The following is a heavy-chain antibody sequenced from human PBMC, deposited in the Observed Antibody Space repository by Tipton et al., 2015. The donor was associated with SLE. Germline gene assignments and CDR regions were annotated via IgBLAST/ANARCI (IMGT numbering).Heavy chain of an antibody. Sequence: TLSLTCTVSGDSITSGSYYWVWIRQAPGKGLEWIGRLHYSGRSYYNPSLKSRVTISLDTSRTQFSLKVTSVTAADTSVYYCARRPANNSQFDYLGQGMLVTVSS. D-gene: IGHD2-15*01. CDR1: GDSITSGSYY. CDR3: ARRPANNSQFDY. J-gene: IGHJ4*02. CDR2: LHYSGRS. V-gene: IGHV4-39*07.